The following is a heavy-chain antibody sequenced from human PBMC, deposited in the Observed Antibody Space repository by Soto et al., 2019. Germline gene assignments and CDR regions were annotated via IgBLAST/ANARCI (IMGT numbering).Heavy chain of an antibody. J-gene: IGHJ2*01. V-gene: IGHV3-7*01. CDR3: ARQGRGRFSWYFDL. CDR2: IKQEGSET. D-gene: IGHD3-3*01. Sequence: EVQLVESGGGLVQPGGSLRLSCAASEFIFSTYWMSWVRQAPGKGLEWVATIKQEGSETYYVDSVEGRFTISRDNAKNSLHLQMNSLRVEDTAVDYCARQGRGRFSWYFDLWGRGTLVTVSS. CDR1: EFIFSTYW.